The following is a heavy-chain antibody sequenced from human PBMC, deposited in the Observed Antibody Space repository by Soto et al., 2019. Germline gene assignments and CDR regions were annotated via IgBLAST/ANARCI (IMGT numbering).Heavy chain of an antibody. CDR3: ALRPDYDFWSGYLVY. V-gene: IGHV3-23*01. CDR2: ISGSGGST. D-gene: IGHD3-3*01. CDR1: GFTFSSYA. Sequence: GGSLRLSCAASGFTFSSYAMSWVRQAPGKGLEWVSAISGSGGSTYYADSVKGRFTISRDNSKNTLYLQMNSLRAEDTAVYYCALRPDYDFWSGYLVYWGQGTLVTVYS. J-gene: IGHJ4*02.